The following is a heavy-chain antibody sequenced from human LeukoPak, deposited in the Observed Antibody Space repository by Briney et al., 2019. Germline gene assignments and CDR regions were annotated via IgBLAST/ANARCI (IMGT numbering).Heavy chain of an antibody. CDR2: ISSSGSTI. D-gene: IGHD6-13*01. CDR1: GFTFSSYE. V-gene: IGHV3-48*03. J-gene: IGHJ6*04. Sequence: GGSLRLSCAASGFTFSSYEMNWVRQAPGKGLEWVSYISSSGSTIYYADSVKGRFTISRGNAKNSLYLQMNSLRAEDTAVYYCASGSYSSSWYSSYYYGMDVWGKGTTVTVSS. CDR3: ASGSYSSSWYSSYYYGMDV.